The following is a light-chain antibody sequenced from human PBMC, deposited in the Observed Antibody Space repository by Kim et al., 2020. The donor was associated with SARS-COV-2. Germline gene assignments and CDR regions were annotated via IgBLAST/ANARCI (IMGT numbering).Light chain of an antibody. V-gene: IGKV1-16*02. CDR1: QDINHY. J-gene: IGKJ1*01. CDR3: QQYKSYPRT. Sequence: DIQMAQSPSSLSASVGDRVTITCRANQDINHYLAWFQQKPGKAPKSLIYAVSNLQRGVPSKFSGSGSGTHFTLTISSLQPEDFATYYCQQYKSYPRTFGQGTKVDIK. CDR2: AVS.